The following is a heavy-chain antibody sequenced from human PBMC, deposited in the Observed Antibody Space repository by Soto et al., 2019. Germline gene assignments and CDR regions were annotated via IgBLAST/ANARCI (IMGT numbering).Heavy chain of an antibody. CDR1: GGSISSGGYS. CDR2: IYHSGST. D-gene: IGHD3-3*01. V-gene: IGHV4-30-2*01. Sequence: PSETLSLTCAVSGGSISSGGYSWSWIRQPPGKGLEWIGYIYHSGSTYYNPSLKSRVTISVDRSKNQFSLKLSSVTAADTAVYYCARVTIFGVEAGMDVWGQGTTVTVSS. J-gene: IGHJ6*02. CDR3: ARVTIFGVEAGMDV.